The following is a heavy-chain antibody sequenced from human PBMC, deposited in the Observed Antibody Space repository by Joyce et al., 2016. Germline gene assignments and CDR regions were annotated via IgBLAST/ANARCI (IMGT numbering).Heavy chain of an antibody. V-gene: IGHV1-46*01. D-gene: IGHD5-18*01. Sequence: QVPLVQSGAEVKKPGASVKVSCKASGYTFTNYYMHWVRQAPGQGLEGRGIINPSGGSTNSAQKLQGRVTMTRDSSTSTVYMEVSSLGSEDTAVYYCARDTAMATGYYYYGMDVWGQGTTVTVSS. CDR1: GYTFTNYY. CDR3: ARDTAMATGYYYYGMDV. J-gene: IGHJ6*02. CDR2: INPSGGST.